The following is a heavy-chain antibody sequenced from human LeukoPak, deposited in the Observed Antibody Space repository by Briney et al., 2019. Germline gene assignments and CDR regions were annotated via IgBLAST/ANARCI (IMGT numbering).Heavy chain of an antibody. V-gene: IGHV4-39*01. D-gene: IGHD3-16*01. CDR3: ATLGERRGAYNWFDS. Sequence: SETLSLTCSVSGGSIGNSDYYWGWIRQPPGKGLEWIGSIFYTGSTYYNPSLKSRVTMSVDTSKNQFSLKPTSVTAADTAVYYCATLGERRGAYNWFDSWGQGTLVTVSS. CDR1: GGSIGNSDYY. J-gene: IGHJ5*01. CDR2: IFYTGST.